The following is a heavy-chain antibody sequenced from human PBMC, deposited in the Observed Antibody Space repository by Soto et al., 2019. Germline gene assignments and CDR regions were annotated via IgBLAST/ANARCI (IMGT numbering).Heavy chain of an antibody. J-gene: IGHJ4*02. D-gene: IGHD3-10*01. V-gene: IGHV4-59*08. CDR2: IYYSGST. CDR3: ARLLWFGELFPDGFDY. CDR1: GGSISSYY. Sequence: SETLSLTCTVSGGSISSYYWSWIRQPPGKGLEWIGYIYYSGSTNYNPSLKSRVSISVDTSKNQFSLKLSSVTAADTAVYYCARLLWFGELFPDGFDYWGQGTLVTVSS.